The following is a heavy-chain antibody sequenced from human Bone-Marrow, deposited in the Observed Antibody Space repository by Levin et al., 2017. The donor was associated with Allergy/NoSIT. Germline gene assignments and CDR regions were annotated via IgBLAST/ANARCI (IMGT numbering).Heavy chain of an antibody. J-gene: IGHJ3*01. Sequence: GVLRLSCTASGFTFADYTISWLRQAPGKGLEWVGFIKGKVYGETIAYAASVKGRFTISRDDSKGIAYLKMDSLRAGDTAVYYCTRDAAYYYAPDAYDVWGQGTTVTVSS. CDR2: IKGKVYGETI. CDR3: TRDAAYYYAPDAYDV. V-gene: IGHV3-49*03. D-gene: IGHD3-10*01. CDR1: GFTFADYT.